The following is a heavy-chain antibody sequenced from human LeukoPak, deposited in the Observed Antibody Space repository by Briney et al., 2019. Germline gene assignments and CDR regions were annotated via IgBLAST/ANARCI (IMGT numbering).Heavy chain of an antibody. Sequence: SGGSLRLSCAASGFTFSSYAMSWVRQAPGKGLEWVSAISGSGGSTYYADSVKGRFTISRDNSKNTLYLQMNSLRAEDTAVYYWAESPSMCWERRVWGQGTLVTV. D-gene: IGHD1-26*01. V-gene: IGHV3-23*01. CDR1: GFTFSSYA. J-gene: IGHJ4*02. CDR3: AESPSMCWERRV. CDR2: ISGSGGST.